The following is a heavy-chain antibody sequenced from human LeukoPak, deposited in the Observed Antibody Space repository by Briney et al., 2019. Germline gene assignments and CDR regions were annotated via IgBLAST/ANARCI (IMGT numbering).Heavy chain of an antibody. V-gene: IGHV4-34*01. Sequence: SETLSLTCAVYGGSFSGYYWSWIRQPPGKGLEWIGEINHSGSTNYNPSLKSRVAISVDTSKNQFSLKLSSVTAADTAVYYCAREYYYDSSGYYQVSDYWGQGTLVTVSS. CDR1: GGSFSGYY. CDR3: AREYYYDSSGYYQVSDY. D-gene: IGHD3-22*01. J-gene: IGHJ4*02. CDR2: INHSGST.